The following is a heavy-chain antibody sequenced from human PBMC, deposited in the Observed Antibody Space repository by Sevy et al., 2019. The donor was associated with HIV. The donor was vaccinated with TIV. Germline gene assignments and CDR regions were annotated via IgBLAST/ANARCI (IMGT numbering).Heavy chain of an antibody. CDR2: ISAYNGNT. D-gene: IGHD3-22*01. Sequence: ASVKVSCKASGYTFTSYGISWVRQAPGQGLEWMGWISAYNGNTNYAQKLQGRVTMTTDTSTSTAYMGLRSLRSDDTAVYYCARVGSYYYDSSGYSFDYWGQGTLVTVSS. V-gene: IGHV1-18*01. J-gene: IGHJ4*02. CDR3: ARVGSYYYDSSGYSFDY. CDR1: GYTFTSYG.